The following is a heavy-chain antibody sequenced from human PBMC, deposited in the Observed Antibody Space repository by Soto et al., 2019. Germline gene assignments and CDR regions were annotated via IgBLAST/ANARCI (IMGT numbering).Heavy chain of an antibody. J-gene: IGHJ3*02. V-gene: IGHV1-46*01. Sequence: ASVKVSCKASGYTFTSYYMHWVRPAPGQGLEWMGIINPSGGSTSYAQKFQGRVTMTRDTSTSTVYMELSSLRSEDTAVYYCATLNTGYSSSWPQDAFDIWGQGTMVTVS. D-gene: IGHD6-13*01. CDR3: ATLNTGYSSSWPQDAFDI. CDR2: INPSGGST. CDR1: GYTFTSYY.